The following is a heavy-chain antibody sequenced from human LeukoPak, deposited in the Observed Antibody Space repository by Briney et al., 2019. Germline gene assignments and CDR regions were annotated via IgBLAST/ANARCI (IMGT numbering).Heavy chain of an antibody. D-gene: IGHD3-10*01. V-gene: IGHV4-4*08. J-gene: IGHJ5*02. CDR1: GASISSYY. CDR2: IYTDGST. CDR3: AKKQGGSGNLDP. Sequence: SETLSLTCIVSGASISSYYWSWIRQPPGQGLEWIGHIYTDGSTKYNPSLKSRVTISMDTSENQISLKLRSVTAADTAVYYCAKKQGGSGNLDPWGAGTLVTVSS.